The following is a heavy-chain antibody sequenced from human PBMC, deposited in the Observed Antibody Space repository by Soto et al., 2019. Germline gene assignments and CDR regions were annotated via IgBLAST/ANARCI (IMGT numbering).Heavy chain of an antibody. CDR3: ARSNGDTVPIDY. D-gene: IGHD4-17*01. Sequence: QVQVVESGGGVVQPGKSLRLSCVASGFTFSHYSMHWVRQAPGKGLEWVAVIWSDGGNKYYADSVKGRFTISRDNSKKIAYLQMNSLRAEDTALYYCARSNGDTVPIDYWGQGTLVTVSS. CDR1: GFTFSHYS. J-gene: IGHJ4*02. V-gene: IGHV3-33*01. CDR2: IWSDGGNK.